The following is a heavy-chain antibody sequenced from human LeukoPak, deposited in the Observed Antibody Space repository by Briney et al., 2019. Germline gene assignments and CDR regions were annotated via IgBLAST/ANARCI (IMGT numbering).Heavy chain of an antibody. J-gene: IGHJ4*02. CDR3: ARAQPHYSSSGHLQSYFDY. D-gene: IGHD6-6*01. CDR2: ISYDGSNK. CDR1: GFTFSSYA. V-gene: IGHV3-30-3*01. Sequence: GGSLRLSWAASGFTFSSYAMHWVRQAPGKGLEWVAVISYDGSNKYYADSVKGRFTISRDNSKNTLYLQMNSLRAEDTAVYYCARAQPHYSSSGHLQSYFDYWGQGTLVTVSS.